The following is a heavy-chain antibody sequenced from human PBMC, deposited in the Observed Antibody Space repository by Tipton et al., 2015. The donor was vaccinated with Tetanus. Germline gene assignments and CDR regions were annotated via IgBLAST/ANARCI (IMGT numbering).Heavy chain of an antibody. Sequence: TLSLTCTVSGGSISSYYWGWIRQPPGKGLEWIGSAYYSGSTYYNPSLKSRVTISVDTSKNQFSLELSSVTAADTAVYYCARHSSLKALNYWGQGTLVTASS. CDR3: ARHSSLKALNY. CDR1: GGSISSYY. V-gene: IGHV4-39*01. D-gene: IGHD3-9*01. CDR2: AYYSGST. J-gene: IGHJ4*02.